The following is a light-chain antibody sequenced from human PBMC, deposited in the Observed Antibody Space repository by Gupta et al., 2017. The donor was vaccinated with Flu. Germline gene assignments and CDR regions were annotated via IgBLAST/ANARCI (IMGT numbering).Light chain of an antibody. CDR1: QSVSSY. CDR2: DAS. CDR3: QQRSNWPPLT. V-gene: IGKV3-11*01. J-gene: IGKJ4*01. Sequence: EIVLTQSPATLSLSPGERATLSFRASQSVSSYLAWYQQKPGQAPRLLIYDASNRATGIPARFSGSGSGTDFTLTISGLEPEDFAVYYCQQRSNWPPLTFGGGTKVEIK.